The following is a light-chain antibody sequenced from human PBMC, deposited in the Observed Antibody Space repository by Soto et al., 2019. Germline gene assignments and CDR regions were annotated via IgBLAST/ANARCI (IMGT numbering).Light chain of an antibody. CDR1: QSISRS. CDR3: QQSYSTPYT. CDR2: DAS. V-gene: IGKV3-15*01. J-gene: IGKJ2*01. Sequence: EIVLTQSPAILSVSPGERATLSCRASQSISRSLAWYQQKPGQAPRLLISDASTRATGIPARFSGSGSGTEFTLTISSLQPEDFATYYCQQSYSTPYTFGQGTKV.